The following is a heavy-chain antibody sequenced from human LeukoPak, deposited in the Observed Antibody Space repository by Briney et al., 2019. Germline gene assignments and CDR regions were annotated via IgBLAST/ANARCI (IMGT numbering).Heavy chain of an antibody. CDR1: GFTFSSYG. CDR2: IWSDGSNK. V-gene: IGHV3-33*08. D-gene: IGHD3-10*01. J-gene: IGHJ6*02. CDR3: ARALFAGAFYGMDV. Sequence: GGSLRLSCAAAGFTFSSYGIHWVRQAAGKGLEWVAIIWSDGSNKYYADSVKGRFTIARDNSKNTLYLQMNSLRAEDTAVYYCARALFAGAFYGMDVWGQGTTVTVSS.